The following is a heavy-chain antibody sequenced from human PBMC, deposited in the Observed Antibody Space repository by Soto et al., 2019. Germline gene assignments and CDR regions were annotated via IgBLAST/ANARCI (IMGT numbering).Heavy chain of an antibody. D-gene: IGHD6-6*01. Sequence: GGSLRLSCAASGFTFDDYAMHWVRQAPGKGLEWVSGISWNSGSIGYADSVKGRFTISRDNAKNSLYLQMNSLRAEDTALYYCAKDATIAARPRALYYYYMDVWGKGTTFTVSS. V-gene: IGHV3-9*01. CDR1: GFTFDDYA. J-gene: IGHJ6*03. CDR2: ISWNSGSI. CDR3: AKDATIAARPRALYYYYMDV.